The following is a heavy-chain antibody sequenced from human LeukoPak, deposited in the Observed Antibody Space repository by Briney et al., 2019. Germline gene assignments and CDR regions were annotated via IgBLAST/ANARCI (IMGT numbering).Heavy chain of an antibody. J-gene: IGHJ4*02. CDR2: IYYIGST. D-gene: IGHD6-13*01. Sequence: SETLSLTCTVSGGSISSNTYYWDWIRQPPGKGLEWIGNIYYIGSTYYNPSLKSRVTISVDTSSNQFSLKLTSVTAADMAVYYCARRGVYSGSWFDYWGQGTLVTVSS. CDR3: ARRGVYSGSWFDY. V-gene: IGHV4-39*01. CDR1: GGSISSNTYY.